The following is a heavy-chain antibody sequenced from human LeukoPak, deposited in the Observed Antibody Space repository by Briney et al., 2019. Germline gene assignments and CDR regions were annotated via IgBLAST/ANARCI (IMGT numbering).Heavy chain of an antibody. J-gene: IGHJ3*02. Sequence: GGSLRLSCAASGFTFSSYAMTWVRQAPGKGLEWVSVIYSDGSTYYADSVRGRFTMCRDDSKNTVYLQLNRLRGEDTAIYYCAGSRYLDWGGAFDMWGQGTMVTASS. CDR2: IYSDGST. CDR1: GFTFSSYA. CDR3: AGSRYLDWGGAFDM. V-gene: IGHV3-66*01. D-gene: IGHD3-9*01.